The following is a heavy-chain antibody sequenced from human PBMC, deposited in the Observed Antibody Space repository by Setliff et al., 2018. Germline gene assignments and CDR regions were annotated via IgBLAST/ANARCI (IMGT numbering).Heavy chain of an antibody. CDR2: IYYSGST. CDR3: ARDLGHGGDSDY. D-gene: IGHD2-21*02. J-gene: IGHJ4*02. CDR1: GGSMIGYY. Sequence: SETLSLTCTVSGGSMIGYYWTWIRQPPGKGLEWIGYIYYSGSTKYNPSLKSRLTISRDTSTNQVSLKLNSVTATDTAVYYCARDLGHGGDSDYWGQGILVTVSS. V-gene: IGHV4-59*12.